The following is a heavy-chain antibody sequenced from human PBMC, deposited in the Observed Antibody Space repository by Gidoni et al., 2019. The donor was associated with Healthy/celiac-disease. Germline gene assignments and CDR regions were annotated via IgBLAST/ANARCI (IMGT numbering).Heavy chain of an antibody. CDR2: IIPIFGTA. Sequence: SWVRQAPGQGLEWMGGIIPIFGTANYAQKFQGRVTITADESTSTAYMELSSLRSEDTAVYYCARGRNYGSSPRYYYYGMDVWGQGTTVTVSS. J-gene: IGHJ6*02. CDR3: ARGRNYGSSPRYYYYGMDV. V-gene: IGHV1-69*01. D-gene: IGHD3-10*01.